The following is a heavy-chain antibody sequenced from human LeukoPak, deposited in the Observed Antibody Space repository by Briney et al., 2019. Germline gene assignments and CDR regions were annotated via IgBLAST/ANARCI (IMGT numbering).Heavy chain of an antibody. CDR1: GGSITSTTYY. CDR3: ATYTPSNAFDI. V-gene: IGHV4-61*02. Sequence: SETLSLTCAVSGGSITSTTYYWSWIRQPAGKGLEWIGRIYTSGSTNYNPSLKSRVTISVDTSKNQFSLKLSSVTAADTAVYYCATYTPSNAFDIWGQGTMVTVSS. CDR2: IYTSGST. J-gene: IGHJ3*02. D-gene: IGHD2-2*02.